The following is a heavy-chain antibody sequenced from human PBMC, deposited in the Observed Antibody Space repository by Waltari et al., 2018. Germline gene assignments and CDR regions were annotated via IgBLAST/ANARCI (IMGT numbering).Heavy chain of an antibody. Sequence: QVQLVQSGAEVKKPGSSVKVSCKASGGTFSSYAISWVRQAPGQGLEWMGGIIPIFGTANYSQKFQGRVTITADKSTSTAYMELSSLRSEDTAVYYCARASRPTTEMGNDAFDIWGQGTMVTVSS. V-gene: IGHV1-69*14. D-gene: IGHD5-12*01. CDR1: GGTFSSYA. CDR3: ARASRPTTEMGNDAFDI. J-gene: IGHJ3*02. CDR2: IIPIFGTA.